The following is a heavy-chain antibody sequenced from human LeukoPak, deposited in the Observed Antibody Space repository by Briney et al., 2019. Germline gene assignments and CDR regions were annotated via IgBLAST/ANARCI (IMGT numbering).Heavy chain of an antibody. Sequence: SETLSLTCTVSGGSISSYYWSWIRQPPGKGLEWIGYIYTSGSTNYNPSPKRRRTISVDTSKNQFSLKLRSVTAADTAVYYCARHGGRITIFGVVSDHAFDIWGEGGMVTVSS. J-gene: IGHJ3*02. CDR2: IYTSGST. D-gene: IGHD3-3*01. CDR3: ARHGGRITIFGVVSDHAFDI. V-gene: IGHV4-4*09. CDR1: GGSISSYY.